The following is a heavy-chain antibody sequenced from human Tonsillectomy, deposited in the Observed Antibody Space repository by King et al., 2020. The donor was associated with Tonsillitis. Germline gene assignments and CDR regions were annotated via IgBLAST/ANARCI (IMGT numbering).Heavy chain of an antibody. CDR1: GGSISGDTY. V-gene: IGHV4-31*03. CDR2: ITFSGNI. Sequence: VQLQESGPGLVKPSQTLSLTCTVSGGSISGDTYWSWIRRHPGKGLEWSGYITFSGNIYYNPSLKSGLTISVDTSKNQVSLRLKSVTAADTAVYYCVRYEGGVFDPWGQGTLVTVSS. D-gene: IGHD2-15*01. CDR3: VRYEGGVFDP. J-gene: IGHJ5*02.